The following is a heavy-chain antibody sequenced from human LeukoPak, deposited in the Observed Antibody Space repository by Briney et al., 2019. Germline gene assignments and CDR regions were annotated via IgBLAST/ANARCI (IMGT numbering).Heavy chain of an antibody. V-gene: IGHV3-21*01. D-gene: IGHD3-9*01. CDR1: GFTFSNYN. CDR2: ISSSSSYI. CDR3: AKVPRQHDNWFDP. Sequence: GGSLRLSCAASGFTFSNYNMNWVRQAPGKGLEWVSSISSSSSYIYYADSLRGRFTISRDNAENSLYLQMNSLRAEDTAIYYCAKVPRQHDNWFDPWGQGTLVTVSS. J-gene: IGHJ5*02.